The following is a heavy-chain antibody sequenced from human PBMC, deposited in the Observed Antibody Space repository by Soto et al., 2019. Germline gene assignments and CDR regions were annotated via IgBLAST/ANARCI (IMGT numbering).Heavy chain of an antibody. J-gene: IGHJ5*02. CDR1: GFTFSSYG. CDR3: AKDGKAARLVTHWFDP. CDR2: ISYDGSNK. Sequence: QVQLVESGGGVVQHGRSLRLSCAASGFTFSSYGMHWVRQAPGKGLEWVAVISYDGSNKYYADSVKGRFTISRDNSKNTLYLQMNSLRAEDTAVYYCAKDGKAARLVTHWFDPWGQGTLVTVSS. V-gene: IGHV3-30*18. D-gene: IGHD6-6*01.